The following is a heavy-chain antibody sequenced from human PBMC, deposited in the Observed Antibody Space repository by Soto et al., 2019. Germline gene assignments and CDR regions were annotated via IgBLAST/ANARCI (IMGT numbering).Heavy chain of an antibody. Sequence: SETLSLTGAVYGGSFSGYYWSWIRQPPGKGLEWIGEINHSGSTNYNPSLKSRVTISVDTSKNQFSLKLSSVTAADTAVYYCARLGSRSLNYYYGMDVWGQGTKVTVAS. CDR2: INHSGST. CDR3: ARLGSRSLNYYYGMDV. D-gene: IGHD3-16*01. J-gene: IGHJ6*02. V-gene: IGHV4-34*01. CDR1: GGSFSGYY.